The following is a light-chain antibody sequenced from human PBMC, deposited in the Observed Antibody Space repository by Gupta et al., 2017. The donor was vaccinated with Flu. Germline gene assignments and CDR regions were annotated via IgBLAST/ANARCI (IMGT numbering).Light chain of an antibody. Sequence: PPSLSASVGDRVTITCRASQSINSYLNWYQQKPGKAPELLIYGASSLQSGVPSRFSGSGSGTDFTLTISSLQPEDFATYICQQSYSDVHTFGQGTNLEIK. CDR2: GAS. CDR3: QQSYSDVHT. J-gene: IGKJ2*01. V-gene: IGKV1-39*01. CDR1: QSINSY.